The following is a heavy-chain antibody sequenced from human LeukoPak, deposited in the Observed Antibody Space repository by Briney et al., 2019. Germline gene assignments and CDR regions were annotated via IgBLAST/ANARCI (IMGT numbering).Heavy chain of an antibody. CDR3: ARSDTAFDWDDGMDV. Sequence: GGSLRLSCAASGFTFSSYSMNWVRQAPGKGLEWVSSISSSSRYIYYADSVKGRFTISRDNAKNSLYLYMHRISAEDTAVYYCARSDTAFDWDDGMDVWGQGTTVTVSS. J-gene: IGHJ6*02. CDR1: GFTFSSYS. V-gene: IGHV3-21*01. CDR2: ISSSSRYI. D-gene: IGHD5-18*01.